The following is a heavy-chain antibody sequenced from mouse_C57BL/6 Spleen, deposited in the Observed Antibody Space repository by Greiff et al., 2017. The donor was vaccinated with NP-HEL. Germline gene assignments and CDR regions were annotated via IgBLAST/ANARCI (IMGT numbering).Heavy chain of an antibody. D-gene: IGHD2-5*01. J-gene: IGHJ3*01. CDR1: GYTFTDYY. Sequence: VQLQQSGPELVKPGASVKISCKASGYTFTDYYMNWVKQSHGKSLEWIGDINPNNGGTSYNQKFKGKATLTVDKSSSTAYMELRSLTSEDSAVYYCARSYYSNYEGVFFAYWGQGTLVTVSA. CDR2: INPNNGGT. CDR3: ARSYYSNYEGVFFAY. V-gene: IGHV1-26*01.